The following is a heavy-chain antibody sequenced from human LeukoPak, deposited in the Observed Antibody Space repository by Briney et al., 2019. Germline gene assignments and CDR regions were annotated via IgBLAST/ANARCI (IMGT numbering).Heavy chain of an antibody. CDR3: AKDITIFGVVTPDAFDI. V-gene: IGHV3-53*01. J-gene: IGHJ3*02. Sequence: PGGSLRLSCAASGFTFSSYSMNWVRQAPGKGLEWVSVIYSGGSTYYADSVKGRFTISRDNSKNTLYLQMNSLRAEDTAVYYCAKDITIFGVVTPDAFDIWGQGTMVTVSS. CDR1: GFTFSSYS. D-gene: IGHD3-3*01. CDR2: IYSGGST.